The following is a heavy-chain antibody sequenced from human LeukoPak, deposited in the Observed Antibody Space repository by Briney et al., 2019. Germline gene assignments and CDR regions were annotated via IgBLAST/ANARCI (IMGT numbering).Heavy chain of an antibody. CDR1: GFTFSDYY. V-gene: IGHV3-11*05. D-gene: IGHD1-26*01. CDR3: ARVEAGANPWFDP. CDR2: ISSSSSYT. Sequence: PGGSLRLSCAASGFTFSDYYMSWIRQAPGKGLEWVSYISSSSSYTNYADSVKGRFTISRDNAKNSLYLQMNSLRAEDTAVYYCARVEAGANPWFDPWGQGTLVTVSS. J-gene: IGHJ5*02.